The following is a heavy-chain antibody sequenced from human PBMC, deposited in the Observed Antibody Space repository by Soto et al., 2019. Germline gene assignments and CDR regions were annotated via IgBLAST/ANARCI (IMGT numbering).Heavy chain of an antibody. CDR2: IKSKTDGGTT. J-gene: IGHJ4*02. Sequence: GGSLRLSCAATGFTFGFNALSWVRQAPGKGLEWVGRIKSKTDGGTTDYAAPVKGRFTISRDDSKNTLYLQMNSLKTEDTAVYYCTTDRFGWWYSYGGYYFDYCGQGTLVTVSS. CDR1: GFTFGFNA. CDR3: TTDRFGWWYSYGGYYFDY. D-gene: IGHD5-18*01. V-gene: IGHV3-15*01.